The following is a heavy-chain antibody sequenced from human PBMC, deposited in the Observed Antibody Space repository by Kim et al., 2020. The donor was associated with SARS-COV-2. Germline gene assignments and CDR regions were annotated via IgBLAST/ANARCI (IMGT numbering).Heavy chain of an antibody. J-gene: IGHJ6*04. CDR2: IWYDGSNK. D-gene: IGHD3-10*01. CDR3: ARDIGTGVGFGGSYGMDV. Sequence: GGSLRLSCAASGFTFSSYGMHWVRQAPGKGLEWVAVIWYDGSNKYYADSVKGRFTISRDNSKNTLYLQMNSLRAEDTAVYYCARDIGTGVGFGGSYGMDVWCKGTTVTVSS. CDR1: GFTFSSYG. V-gene: IGHV3-33*01.